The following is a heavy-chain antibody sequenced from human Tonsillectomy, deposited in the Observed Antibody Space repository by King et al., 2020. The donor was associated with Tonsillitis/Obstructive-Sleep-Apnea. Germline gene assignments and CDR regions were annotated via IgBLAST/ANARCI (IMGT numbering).Heavy chain of an antibody. Sequence: VQLVESGGELVQPGGSLRLSCAASGFTFKNYWMTWVRQAPGTGLEWVANIKGDGSEKHYVDSVKGRLTISRDNAKNSMYLLMNSLRAEDTAVYYCARDSTYVAVGYSYDAFDIWGQGTTITVSS. CDR2: IKGDGSEK. CDR1: GFTFKNYW. CDR3: ARDSTYVAVGYSYDAFDI. D-gene: IGHD3-10*01. V-gene: IGHV3-7*01. J-gene: IGHJ3*02.